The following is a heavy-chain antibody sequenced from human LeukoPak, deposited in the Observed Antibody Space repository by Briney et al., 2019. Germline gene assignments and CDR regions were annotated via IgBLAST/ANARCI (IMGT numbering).Heavy chain of an antibody. CDR2: ISDDGSNK. CDR1: GFTFITYA. D-gene: IGHD2-2*01. CDR3: VKDRPCETCMPMDA. Sequence: GRSLRLTCAASGFTFITYAMHWVRQAPGKGLEWVAVISDDGSNKYYADSVKGRFTISRDNSKDTVSLQMNSLRAEDSAIYFCVKDRPCETCMPMDAWGQGTTVTVSS. V-gene: IGHV3-30*04. J-gene: IGHJ6*02.